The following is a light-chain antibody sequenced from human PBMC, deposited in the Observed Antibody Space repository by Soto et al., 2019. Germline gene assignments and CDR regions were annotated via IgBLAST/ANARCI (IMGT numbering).Light chain of an antibody. CDR2: DAS. CDR1: QYISTW. V-gene: IGKV1-5*01. Sequence: DIQMTQSPSTLSASVGDRVTITCRASQYISTWLAWYQQEPGKAPKLLIYDASSLESGVPSRFSGGGSGREFTLTISSLQPADFATYYCQQYDGYTCTFGQGTQLEIK. CDR3: QQYDGYTCT. J-gene: IGKJ2*02.